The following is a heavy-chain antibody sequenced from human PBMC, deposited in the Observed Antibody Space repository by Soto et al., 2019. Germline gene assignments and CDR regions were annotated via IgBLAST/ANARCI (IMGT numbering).Heavy chain of an antibody. CDR3: ARVPDSGTGYYYYGMDV. Sequence: ASVKVSCKASGYTFTSYGISWVRQAPGQGLEWMGWISAYNGNTNYAQKLQGRVTMTTDTSTSTAYMELRSLRSDDTAVYYCARVPDSGTGYYYYGMDVWGQGTTVTVSS. CDR1: GYTFTSYG. CDR2: ISAYNGNT. J-gene: IGHJ6*02. D-gene: IGHD2-21*01. V-gene: IGHV1-18*01.